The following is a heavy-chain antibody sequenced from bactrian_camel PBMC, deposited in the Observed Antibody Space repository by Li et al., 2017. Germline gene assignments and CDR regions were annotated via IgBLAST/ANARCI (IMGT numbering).Heavy chain of an antibody. CDR3: AAGKDHTRYDCWTGSDGDNY. V-gene: IGHV3-2*01. CDR1: GFTFSSYY. D-gene: IGHD1*01. J-gene: IGHJ4*01. Sequence: HVQLVESGGGLVQPGGSLRLSCSASGFTFSSYYMSWVRQAPGKGLEWVSGIYSDGSNSVYADSVKGRFTISRDNAKNTLYLQMNSLKPEDTAMYYCAAGKDHTRYDCWTGSDGDNYWGRGTQVTVS. CDR2: IYSDGSNS.